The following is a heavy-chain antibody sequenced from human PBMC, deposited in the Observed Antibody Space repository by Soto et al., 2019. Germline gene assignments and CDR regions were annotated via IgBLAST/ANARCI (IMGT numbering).Heavy chain of an antibody. D-gene: IGHD2-2*01. CDR1: GYTFTGNY. J-gene: IGHJ4*02. Sequence: QVQLVQSGAEVKKPGASVKVSCKTCGYTFTGNYMHWVRQAPGQGLEWMALINPTTGDTNYAQKFQGRVTVTWDTSISTAYMDLSRLRSEDTATYYCARGYCSSIGCSHFFDFWGQGTLVTVSS. CDR3: ARGYCSSIGCSHFFDF. V-gene: IGHV1-2*02. CDR2: INPTTGDT.